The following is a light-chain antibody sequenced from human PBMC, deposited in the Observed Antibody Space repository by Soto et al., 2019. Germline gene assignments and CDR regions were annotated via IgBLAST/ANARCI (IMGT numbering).Light chain of an antibody. CDR1: QGISSY. Sequence: AILMTQSPSSLSATPGDRVTITCRASQGISSYLAWYQQKPGKAPKLLIYAASTLQSGVPSRSSGSGSGTDFTLTISCLQSEDFATYYCQQYYSYPRTCGPGTKVD. J-gene: IGKJ3*01. V-gene: IGKV1-8*01. CDR2: AAS. CDR3: QQYYSYPRT.